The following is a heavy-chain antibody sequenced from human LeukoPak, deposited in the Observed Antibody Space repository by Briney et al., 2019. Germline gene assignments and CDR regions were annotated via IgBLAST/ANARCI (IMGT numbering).Heavy chain of an antibody. CDR1: GGSFNDYS. D-gene: IGHD6-13*01. CDR2: INHSGST. CDR3: ARLGLYTSSWYRFYYFDY. V-gene: IGHV4-34*01. J-gene: IGHJ4*02. Sequence: KPSETLSLTCGVHGGSFNDYSWTWIRQSPGKGLEWIGEINHSGSTTYNPFLKSRFTMSVDASKNQFSLRLSSVTAADTAVYYCARLGLYTSSWYRFYYFDYWGQGTLVTVSS.